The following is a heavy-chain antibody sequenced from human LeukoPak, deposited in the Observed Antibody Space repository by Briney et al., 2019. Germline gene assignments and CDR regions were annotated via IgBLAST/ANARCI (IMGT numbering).Heavy chain of an antibody. D-gene: IGHD4-23*01. CDR2: IYYSGRT. J-gene: IGHJ4*02. V-gene: IGHV4-59*01. CDR3: ARALRGNFHDS. CDR1: GGSISSYY. Sequence: PSETLSLTCTVSGGSISSYYWSWIRQPPGKGLEWIGYIYYSGRTNYNPSLKSRVTISVDTSKNQFSLKLSSVTAADTAVYYCARALRGNFHDSWGQGTLVTVPS.